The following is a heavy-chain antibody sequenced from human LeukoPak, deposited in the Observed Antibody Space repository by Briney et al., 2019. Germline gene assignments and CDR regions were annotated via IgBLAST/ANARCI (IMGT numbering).Heavy chain of an antibody. V-gene: IGHV1-18*01. Sequence: SVKVSCKASGYTFTSYGISWVRQAPGQGLEWMGWISAYNGNTNYAQKLQGRVTMTTDTSTSTACMELRSLRSDDTAVYYCSIYCSGGSCYSTGKYYFDYWGQGTLVTVSS. J-gene: IGHJ4*02. CDR2: ISAYNGNT. D-gene: IGHD2-15*01. CDR3: SIYCSGGSCYSTGKYYFDY. CDR1: GYTFTSYG.